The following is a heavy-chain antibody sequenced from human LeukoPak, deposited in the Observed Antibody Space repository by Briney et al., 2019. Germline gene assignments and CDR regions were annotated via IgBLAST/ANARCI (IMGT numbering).Heavy chain of an antibody. Sequence: ASVKVSCKASGYTFTGDYIHWVRQAPGQGLEWMGWINPNSGGTNYAQKFKGRVTMTRDTSISTAYMELSRLKSDDTAVYYCAKVPPPGIAKRGFDYWGQGTLVTVSS. CDR2: INPNSGGT. CDR1: GYTFTGDY. D-gene: IGHD6-13*01. CDR3: AKVPPPGIAKRGFDY. V-gene: IGHV1-2*02. J-gene: IGHJ4*02.